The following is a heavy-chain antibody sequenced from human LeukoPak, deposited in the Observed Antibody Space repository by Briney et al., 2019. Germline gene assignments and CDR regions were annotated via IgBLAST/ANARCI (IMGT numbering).Heavy chain of an antibody. CDR1: GFTFSSYG. CDR2: ISYDGSNK. V-gene: IGHV3-30*18. J-gene: IGHJ4*02. CDR3: AKVYSCLWIGYCSSTSPNEPDY. Sequence: GRSLRLSCAASGFTFSSYGMHWVRQAPGKGLEWVAVISYDGSNKYYADSVKGRFTISRDNSKNTLYLQMNSLRAEDTAVYYCAKVYSCLWIGYCSSTSPNEPDYWGQGTLVTVSS. D-gene: IGHD2-2*01.